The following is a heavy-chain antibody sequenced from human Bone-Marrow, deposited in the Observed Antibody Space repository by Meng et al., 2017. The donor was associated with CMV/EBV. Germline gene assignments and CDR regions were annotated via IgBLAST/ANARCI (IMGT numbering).Heavy chain of an antibody. CDR3: ARVAYDFWSGCGY. V-gene: IGHV3-7*04. CDR1: GFTLSSHW. CDR2: IKQDGSEK. D-gene: IGHD3-3*01. J-gene: IGHJ4*02. Sequence: GESLKISCVASGFTLSSHWMSWVRQAPGKGLEWVAYIKQDGSEKYYVDSVKGRFTSSRDNSKNTLYLQMNSLRTEDTALYYCARVAYDFWSGCGYWGQGTLVTVSS.